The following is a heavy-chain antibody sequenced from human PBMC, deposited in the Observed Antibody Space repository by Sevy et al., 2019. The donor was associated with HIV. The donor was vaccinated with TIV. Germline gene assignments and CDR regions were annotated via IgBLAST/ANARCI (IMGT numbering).Heavy chain of an antibody. D-gene: IGHD5-18*01. CDR3: ARDQYGDTALDSNFDY. Sequence: GGSLRLSCAASGFTFSSYWMHWVRQAPGKGLVWVSRINSDGSSTSYADSVKGRFTISRDNAKNTLYLQMNSLRAEDTALYYCARDQYGDTALDSNFDYWGQGTLVTVSS. V-gene: IGHV3-74*01. CDR1: GFTFSSYW. J-gene: IGHJ4*02. CDR2: INSDGSST.